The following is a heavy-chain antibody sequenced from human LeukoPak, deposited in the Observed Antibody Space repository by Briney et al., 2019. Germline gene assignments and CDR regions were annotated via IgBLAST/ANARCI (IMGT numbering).Heavy chain of an antibody. CDR3: ARKDPTGAFDI. CDR1: GGTFSSYA. Sequence: ASVKVSCKASGGTFSSYAISWVRQAPGQGLEWMGWINPNSGGTNYAQKFQGRVTMTRDTSISTAYMELSRLRSDDTAVYYCARKDPTGAFDIWGQGTMVTVSS. CDR2: INPNSGGT. V-gene: IGHV1-2*02. J-gene: IGHJ3*02. D-gene: IGHD1-14*01.